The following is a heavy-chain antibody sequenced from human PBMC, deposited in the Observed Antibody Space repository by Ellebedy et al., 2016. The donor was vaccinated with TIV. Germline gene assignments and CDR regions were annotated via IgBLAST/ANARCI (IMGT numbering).Heavy chain of an antibody. D-gene: IGHD2-2*01. CDR3: ARDDCSGTSCPFFHY. Sequence: ASVKVSXXASGYTFTGAYMHWVRQAPGQGLEGMGWINPNGGGTNYAQSFQGRVTMTRDTSISTAYMELSRLRSDDTAVYYCARDDCSGTSCPFFHYWGQGTLVTVSS. J-gene: IGHJ4*02. CDR2: INPNGGGT. V-gene: IGHV1-2*02. CDR1: GYTFTGAY.